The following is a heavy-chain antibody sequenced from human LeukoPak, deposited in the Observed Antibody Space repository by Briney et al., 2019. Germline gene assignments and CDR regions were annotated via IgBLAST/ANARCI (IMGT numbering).Heavy chain of an antibody. CDR2: INPSGGST. D-gene: IGHD3-22*01. J-gene: IGHJ3*02. V-gene: IGHV1-46*01. Sequence: ASVKVSCKASGYSFINYYIHWVRQAPGQGLEWMGIINPSGGSTSYAQKFQGRVTMTRDMSTSTVYMELNSLRSDDTAVYYCARGDDYYDSSGYYPDAFDIWGQGTMVTVSS. CDR1: GYSFINYY. CDR3: ARGDDYYDSSGYYPDAFDI.